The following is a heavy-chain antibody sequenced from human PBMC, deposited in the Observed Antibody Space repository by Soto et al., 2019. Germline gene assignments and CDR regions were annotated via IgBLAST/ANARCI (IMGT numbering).Heavy chain of an antibody. CDR3: ARHKDYYYGMDV. V-gene: IGHV5-10-1*01. Sequence: GEALKISGKGSGYSFTSYWISWERQMPGKGLEWMGRIDPSDSYTNYSPSFQGHVTISADKSISTAYLQWSSLKASDTAMYYCARHKDYYYGMDVWGQGTTVTVSS. CDR2: IDPSDSYT. CDR1: GYSFTSYW. J-gene: IGHJ6*02.